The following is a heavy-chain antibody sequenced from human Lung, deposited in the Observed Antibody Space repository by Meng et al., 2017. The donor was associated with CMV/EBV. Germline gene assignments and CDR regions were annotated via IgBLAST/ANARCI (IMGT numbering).Heavy chain of an antibody. D-gene: IGHD2-21*02. V-gene: IGHV4-4*02. J-gene: IGHJ4*02. CDR2: IYNSGST. Sequence: QVQLQESGPGLVKPSGTLSLTCAVSGGSISSSNLWTWVRQVPGKGLEWIGEIYNSGSTNYNPSLKSRVTISVDKFKNQFSLKLGSVTAADTAVYYCARIERRRILKYCGSDCSTTDYWGQGTLVTVSS. CDR3: ARIERRRILKYCGSDCSTTDY. CDR1: GGSISSSNL.